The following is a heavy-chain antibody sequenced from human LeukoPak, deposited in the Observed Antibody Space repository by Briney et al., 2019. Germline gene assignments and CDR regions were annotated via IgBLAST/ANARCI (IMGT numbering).Heavy chain of an antibody. CDR3: ARKGLTAGLDY. V-gene: IGHV4-59*01. CDR1: GGSISTYY. CDR2: IYCSGST. D-gene: IGHD5-18*01. Sequence: SETLSLTCTVSGGSISTYYWSWIRQPPGKGLEWIGYIYCSGSTNYNPSLKSRVTISLDRSKNQLSLKLSSVTGADTAVYYCARKGLTAGLDYWGQGALVTVSS. J-gene: IGHJ4*02.